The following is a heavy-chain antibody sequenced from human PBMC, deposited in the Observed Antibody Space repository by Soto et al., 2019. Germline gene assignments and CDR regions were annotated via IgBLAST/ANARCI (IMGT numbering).Heavy chain of an antibody. CDR1: GFTLSNFA. J-gene: IGHJ4*02. D-gene: IGHD6-19*01. CDR2: ISASGLTT. CDR3: AKGRSSGWSFDY. Sequence: GGSLRLSCAASGFTLSNFAVSWLRQAPGKGLEWVSAISASGLTTYYTDSVRGRFTISRDISKNTLYLQMNSLRAEDTAVFYCAKGRSSGWSFDYWGPGTLVTVSS. V-gene: IGHV3-23*01.